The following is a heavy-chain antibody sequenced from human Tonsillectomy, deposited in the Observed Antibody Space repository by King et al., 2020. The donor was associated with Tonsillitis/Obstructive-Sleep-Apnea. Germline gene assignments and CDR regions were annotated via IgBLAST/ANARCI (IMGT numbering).Heavy chain of an antibody. V-gene: IGHV4-39*01. CDR2: IYYSGST. D-gene: IGHD3-22*01. J-gene: IGHJ3*02. CDR3: AWSDDRGAFDI. Sequence: QLQESGPGLVKPSETLSLTCTVSGGSISSSSYYWGWIRQPPGKGLEWIGSIYYSGSTYYNPSLKSRVTISVNTSKNQFSLKLSSVTAADTAVYYCAWSDDRGAFDIRGQGTMVTVSS. CDR1: GGSISSSSYY.